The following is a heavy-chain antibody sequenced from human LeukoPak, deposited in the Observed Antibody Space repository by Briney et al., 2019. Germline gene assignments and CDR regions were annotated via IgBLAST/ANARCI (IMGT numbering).Heavy chain of an antibody. CDR1: GGSVSSGSYY. D-gene: IGHD2-15*01. Sequence: SETLSLTCTVSGGSVSSGSYYWSWIRQPPGKGLDWIGYIYYSGTTNYNPSLKSRVTISVDTSKNQFSLKLSSVTAADTAVYYCARDIYCSGGSCPPYFDYWGQGTLVTVSS. CDR3: ARDIYCSGGSCPPYFDY. V-gene: IGHV4-61*01. CDR2: IYYSGTT. J-gene: IGHJ4*02.